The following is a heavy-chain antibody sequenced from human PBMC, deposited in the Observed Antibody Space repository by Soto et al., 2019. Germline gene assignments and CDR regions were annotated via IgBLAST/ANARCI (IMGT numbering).Heavy chain of an antibody. CDR3: ATSDDFWSGYSLDY. J-gene: IGHJ4*02. D-gene: IGHD3-3*01. Sequence: EVQLVESGGGLVQPGGSLRLSCAASGFTFSSYWMHWVRQAPGKGLVWVSRINSDGSSTSYADSVKGRFTISGDNAKNTLYLQMNSLRAEDTAVYYCATSDDFWSGYSLDYWGQGTLVTVSS. V-gene: IGHV3-74*01. CDR1: GFTFSSYW. CDR2: INSDGSST.